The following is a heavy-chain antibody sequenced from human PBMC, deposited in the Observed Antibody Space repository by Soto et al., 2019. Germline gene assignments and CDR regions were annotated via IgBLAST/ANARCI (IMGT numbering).Heavy chain of an antibody. V-gene: IGHV1-69*01. Sequence: QVQLVQSGAEVQKPGSSVKVSCKASGGTFSSYAISWVRQAPGQGLEWMGGIIPIFGTANYAQKFQGRVTITADESTSTAYMELSSLRSEDTAVYYCARGPKRGFDWLLPYYFDYWGQGTLVTVSS. D-gene: IGHD3-9*01. CDR1: GGTFSSYA. CDR3: ARGPKRGFDWLLPYYFDY. CDR2: IIPIFGTA. J-gene: IGHJ4*02.